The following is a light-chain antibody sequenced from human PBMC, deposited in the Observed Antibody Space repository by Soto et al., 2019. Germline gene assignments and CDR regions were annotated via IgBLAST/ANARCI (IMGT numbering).Light chain of an antibody. Sequence: DLHLTQSPSSLSAPIGDGITITCRSSQSISRYLNWYQQRPGTAPKVLIFGANSMQSGVPSRFSGSGSGTEFTLTISSLQPEDFATYYCQQNYGTPGTFGQGTKVDIK. CDR2: GAN. CDR3: QQNYGTPGT. J-gene: IGKJ1*01. CDR1: QSISRY. V-gene: IGKV1-39*01.